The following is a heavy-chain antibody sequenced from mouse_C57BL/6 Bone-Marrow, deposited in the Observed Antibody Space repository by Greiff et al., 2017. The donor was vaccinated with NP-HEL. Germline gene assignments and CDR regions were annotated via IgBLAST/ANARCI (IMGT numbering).Heavy chain of an antibody. CDR1: GFTFSSYG. CDR3: ARRDYDKYFDV. J-gene: IGHJ1*03. Sequence: EVMLVESGGDLVKPGGSLKLSCAASGFTFSSYGMSWVRQTPDKRLEWVATISSGGSYTYYPDSVKGRFTISRDNAKNTLYLQMSSLKSEDTAMYYCARRDYDKYFDVWGTGTTVTVSS. V-gene: IGHV5-6*02. D-gene: IGHD2-4*01. CDR2: ISSGGSYT.